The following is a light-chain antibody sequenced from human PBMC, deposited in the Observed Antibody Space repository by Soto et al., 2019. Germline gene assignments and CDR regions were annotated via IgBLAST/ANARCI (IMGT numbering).Light chain of an antibody. CDR3: QHFGSSSIT. CDR2: GAS. Sequence: EIVLTQSPGTLSLSPGERATLSCRASQSVSSGSLAWYQQKPGQAPRLLIYGASGRATGIPDRLSGSGSGTDFTLTITRLEHEDFAVYYCQHFGSSSITFGQGTRLEIK. J-gene: IGKJ5*01. V-gene: IGKV3-20*01. CDR1: QSVSSGS.